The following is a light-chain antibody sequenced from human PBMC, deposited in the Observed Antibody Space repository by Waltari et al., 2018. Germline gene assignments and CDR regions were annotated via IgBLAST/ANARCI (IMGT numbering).Light chain of an antibody. CDR2: GAS. CDR3: QQYNNWPRT. J-gene: IGKJ1*01. Sequence: EIGMTQSPATLSVSPGARATISCRASQSVSSNLAWYQQKPGQAPRLLIYGASTRATGIPARFSGSASGTEFTLTISSLQSEDFAVYYCQQYNNWPRTFGQGTKVEIK. V-gene: IGKV3-15*01. CDR1: QSVSSN.